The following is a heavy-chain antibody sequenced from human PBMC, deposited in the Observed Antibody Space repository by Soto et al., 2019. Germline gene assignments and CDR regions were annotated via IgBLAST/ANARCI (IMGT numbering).Heavy chain of an antibody. V-gene: IGHV4-34*01. CDR1: GGSFSGYY. CDR2: INHSGDT. CDR3: ARTGGMDV. Sequence: QVQLQQWGAGLLKPSETLSLTCAVYGGSFSGYYWSCLRQTPEKGLEWVGEINHSGDTKYNPSLESRVTISVDTSKNQFSLKVNSVSAADTAVYYCARTGGMDVWGQGATVTVSS. J-gene: IGHJ6*02.